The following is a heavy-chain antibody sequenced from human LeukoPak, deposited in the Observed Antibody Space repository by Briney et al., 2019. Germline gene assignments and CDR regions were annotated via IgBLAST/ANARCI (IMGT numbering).Heavy chain of an antibody. CDR2: INHSGRT. CDR1: GGSFFGSH. J-gene: IGHJ4*02. Sequence: PSETLFLTCAVGGGSFFGSHWNWIHQSPEKGLQWIGEINHSGRTNYNPSLKSQVTISVDTSKSQFFLQLTSVTAADTAVYYCARDPTTVVTLPYYFDFWGQGTLVTVSA. V-gene: IGHV4-34*01. CDR3: ARDPTTVVTLPYYFDF. D-gene: IGHD4-23*01.